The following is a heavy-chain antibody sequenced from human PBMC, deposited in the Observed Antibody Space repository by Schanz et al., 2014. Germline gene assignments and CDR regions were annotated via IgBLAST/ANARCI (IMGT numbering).Heavy chain of an antibody. J-gene: IGHJ4*02. V-gene: IGHV3-11*04. CDR1: GFPFSDYF. D-gene: IGHD2-2*01. CDR2: IGNGGVTI. Sequence: QVQLVDSGGGLVKPGGSLRLSCTASGFPFSDYFMAWIRQPPGRGLEWVSYIGNGGVTIYYADSVKGRFTISRDNSKNSLYLQMNSLRPGDTAVYYCARESSNDIVLVPGAVCDHWVQGILVTVSS. CDR3: ARESSNDIVLVPGAVCDH.